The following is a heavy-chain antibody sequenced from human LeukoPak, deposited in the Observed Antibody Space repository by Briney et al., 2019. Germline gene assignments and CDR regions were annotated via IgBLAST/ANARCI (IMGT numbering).Heavy chain of an antibody. V-gene: IGHV1-18*01. Sequence: GASVKVSCKASGYTFTSYGISWVRQAPGQGLGWMGWISAYNGNTNYAQKLQGRVTMTTDTSTSTAYMELRSLRSDDTAVYYCARVAPCSGGSCYSASWGQGTLVTVSS. J-gene: IGHJ4*02. D-gene: IGHD2-15*01. CDR1: GYTFTSYG. CDR3: ARVAPCSGGSCYSAS. CDR2: ISAYNGNT.